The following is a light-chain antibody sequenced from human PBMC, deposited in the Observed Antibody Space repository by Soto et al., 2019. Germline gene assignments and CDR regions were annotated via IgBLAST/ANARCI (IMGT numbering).Light chain of an antibody. CDR3: QKYNTAPQT. CDR2: AAS. Sequence: DIQMTQSPSSLSASVGDRVTITCRASQGIIDYLAWYQQKPGKVPKLLIYAASTLQSGVPSRCSGSGSGTDFTLTISSLQPEDVATYYRQKYNTAPQTFGPGTRVEIK. CDR1: QGIIDY. J-gene: IGKJ1*01. V-gene: IGKV1-27*01.